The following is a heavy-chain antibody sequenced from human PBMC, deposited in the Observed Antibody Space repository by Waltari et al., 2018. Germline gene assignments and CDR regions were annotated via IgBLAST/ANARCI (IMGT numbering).Heavy chain of an antibody. CDR3: VKYSGFDYFFDY. CDR1: GFSFSNCN. Sequence: QMQLVESGGGVVQPGRSLRLPCAASGFSFSNCNMHWVRQAPGQELEWVAGISNDGNHKDYAESVKSRFTVSRENSKDTLYLQINSLRDDDTAVYYCVKYSGFDYFFDYWGLGTLVTVSS. J-gene: IGHJ4*02. D-gene: IGHD5-12*01. V-gene: IGHV3-30*18. CDR2: ISNDGNHK.